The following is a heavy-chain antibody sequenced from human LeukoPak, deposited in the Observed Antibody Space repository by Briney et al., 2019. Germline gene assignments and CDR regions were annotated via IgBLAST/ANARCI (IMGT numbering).Heavy chain of an antibody. CDR1: GFTFSSCA. D-gene: IGHD1-26*01. Sequence: GRSLRLSCAASGFTFSSCAMHWVRQAPGKGLEWVAVISYDGSNKYYADSVKGRFTISRDNSKNTLYLQMNSLRAEDTAVYYCARDYRAYSVAFDIWGQGTMVTVSS. V-gene: IGHV3-30*04. J-gene: IGHJ3*02. CDR3: ARDYRAYSVAFDI. CDR2: ISYDGSNK.